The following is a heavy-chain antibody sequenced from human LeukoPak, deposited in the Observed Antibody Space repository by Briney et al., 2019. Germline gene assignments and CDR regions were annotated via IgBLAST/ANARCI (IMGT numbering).Heavy chain of an antibody. CDR2: ISYSGIP. Sequence: SETLSLTCSVSGASISSTSYYWGWIRRPPGKGLEWIGSISYSGIPFDSPSLESRVTISADTSKNQFSLKLSSVTATDTAVYYCARIGVRSVIIFGVFDYWGQGIRVTVSS. J-gene: IGHJ4*02. D-gene: IGHD3-10*01. CDR1: GASISSTSYY. CDR3: ARIGVRSVIIFGVFDY. V-gene: IGHV4-39*07.